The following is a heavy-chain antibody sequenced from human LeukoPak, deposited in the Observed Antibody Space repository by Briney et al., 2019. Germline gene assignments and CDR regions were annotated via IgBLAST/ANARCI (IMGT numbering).Heavy chain of an antibody. CDR3: AKYPIVGATKAPAFDY. Sequence: GGSLRLSCAASGFTFSSYAMSWVRQAPGKGLEWVSAISGSGGSTNYADSVKGRFTISRDNSENTLYLQMNSLRAEDTAVYYCAKYPIVGATKAPAFDYWGQGTLVTVSS. J-gene: IGHJ4*02. CDR2: ISGSGGST. V-gene: IGHV3-23*01. D-gene: IGHD1-26*01. CDR1: GFTFSSYA.